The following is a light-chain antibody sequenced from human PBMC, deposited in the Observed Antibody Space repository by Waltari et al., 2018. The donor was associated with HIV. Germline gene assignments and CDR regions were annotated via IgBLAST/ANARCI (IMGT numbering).Light chain of an antibody. J-gene: IGLJ3*02. Sequence: QSALTQPRSVSGSPGQEVTISCTGTSSYVGGYKYVSWYQQHPGKTPKLMIYDVSKRPSGVPDRFSGSKSGNTASLTISGLQAEDEADYYCCSYAGSYTLVFGGGTKLTVL. CDR1: SSYVGGYKY. CDR3: CSYAGSYTLV. V-gene: IGLV2-11*01. CDR2: DVS.